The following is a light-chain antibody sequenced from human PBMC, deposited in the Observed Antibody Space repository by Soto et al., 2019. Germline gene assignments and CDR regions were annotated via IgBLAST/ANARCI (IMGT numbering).Light chain of an antibody. V-gene: IGLV1-40*01. J-gene: IGLJ3*02. CDR1: SSNIGAGYD. Sequence: QSVLTQPPSVSGAPGQRVTISCTGSSSNIGAGYDVHWYQQLPGTAPKVLIYDKNSRPSEVPDRFADSKSGTSASLAISSLQADDEANYYCQCFDSSLSGWVFGGGTKVTVL. CDR2: DKN. CDR3: QCFDSSLSGWV.